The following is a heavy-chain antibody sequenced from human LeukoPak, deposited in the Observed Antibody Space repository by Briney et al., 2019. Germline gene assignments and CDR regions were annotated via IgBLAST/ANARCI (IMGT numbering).Heavy chain of an antibody. D-gene: IGHD1-26*01. Sequence: GGTLRLSCVASGFSFSSYGMSWVRQAPGKGLEWVSAISSSGGNTYYADSVKGRFTISRDNAKNSLSLQMNSLRAEDTAVYYCARDPYNGSYGDDYYYYMDVWGKGTTVTISS. V-gene: IGHV3-21*01. CDR1: GFSFSSYG. CDR3: ARDPYNGSYGDDYYYYMDV. CDR2: ISSSGGNT. J-gene: IGHJ6*03.